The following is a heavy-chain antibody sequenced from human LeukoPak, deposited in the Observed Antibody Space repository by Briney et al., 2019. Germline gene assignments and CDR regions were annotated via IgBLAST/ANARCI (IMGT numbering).Heavy chain of an antibody. Sequence: GGSLRLSCAASGFTFSSYGMHWVRQAPGKGLEWVALISYDGSNKYYADSVKGRFTISRDNSKNTLYLQMNSLRAEDTAVCYCAKGPGVITPPFQHWGQGTLVTVSS. CDR1: GFTFSSYG. D-gene: IGHD1-14*01. J-gene: IGHJ1*01. CDR3: AKGPGVITPPFQH. CDR2: ISYDGSNK. V-gene: IGHV3-30*18.